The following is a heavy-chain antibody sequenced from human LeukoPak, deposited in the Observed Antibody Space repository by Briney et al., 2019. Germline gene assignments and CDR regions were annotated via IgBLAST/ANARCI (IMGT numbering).Heavy chain of an antibody. CDR2: TYYRSKLHN. V-gene: IGHV6-1*01. CDR1: GDSVSSNSAA. CDR3: ARSGNYCFDY. J-gene: IGHJ4*02. Sequence: SQTLSLTCVISGDSVSSNSAAWNWIRQSPSRGLEWLGKTYYRSKLHNDYAVSVKSRITINSDTSKNQFSLQLNSVTPEDTAVYYCARSGNYCFDYWGQGTLVTVSS. D-gene: IGHD4-23*01.